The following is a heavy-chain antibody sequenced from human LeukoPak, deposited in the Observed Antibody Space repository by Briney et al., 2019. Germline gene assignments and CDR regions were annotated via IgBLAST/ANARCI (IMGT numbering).Heavy chain of an antibody. CDR1: GGSISSYY. D-gene: IGHD5-18*01. CDR3: ARRVPYNFGYDY. V-gene: IGHV4-59*08. Sequence: SETLSLTCTVSGGSISSYYWSWIRQPPGKGLEWIGYIYYSGSTNYNPSLRRRVTISVDTSKNQFSLKLSSVTAADTAVYYCARRVPYNFGYDYWGQGTLVTVSS. CDR2: IYYSGST. J-gene: IGHJ4*03.